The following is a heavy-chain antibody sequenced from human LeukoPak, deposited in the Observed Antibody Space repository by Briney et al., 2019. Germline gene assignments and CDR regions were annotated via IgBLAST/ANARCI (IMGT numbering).Heavy chain of an antibody. CDR1: GGSISSSSYY. Sequence: SETLSLTCTVSGGSISSSSYYWGWIRQPPGKGLEWIGSIYYSGGTYYNPSLKSRVTISVDTSKNQFSLKLNSVTAADTAVYSCARHSLRESYYNYFDYWGQGTLVTVSS. J-gene: IGHJ4*02. CDR2: IYYSGGT. V-gene: IGHV4-39*01. D-gene: IGHD3-10*01. CDR3: ARHSLRESYYNYFDY.